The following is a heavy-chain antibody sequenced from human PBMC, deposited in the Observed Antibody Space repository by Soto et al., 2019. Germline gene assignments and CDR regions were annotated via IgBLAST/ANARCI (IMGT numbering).Heavy chain of an antibody. CDR3: AKVQFGRCILPNIMDV. CDR2: ISSDGGNK. CDR1: GFTYTRSG. V-gene: IGHV3-30*18. D-gene: IGHD1-26*01. J-gene: IGHJ6*02. Sequence: QVQLVESGGGVVQPGRSMRISCANSGFTYTRSGMHSVRQAPGKCLDWVAVISSDGGNKYYGDSVRGRFTISRDNSNNKLFLEMKSLRVDDPAVYYCAKVQFGRCILPNIMDVGGQGPTVTVSS.